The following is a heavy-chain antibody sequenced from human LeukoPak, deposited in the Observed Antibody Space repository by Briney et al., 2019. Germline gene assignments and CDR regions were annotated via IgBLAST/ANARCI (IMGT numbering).Heavy chain of an antibody. V-gene: IGHV3-30*18. CDR2: ISHDGSVQ. CDR1: GFTFSSYG. CDR3: AKEGTPMTAIYFDL. Sequence: GRSLRLSCAASGFTFSSYGMQWVRQAPGKGLEWVAIISHDGSVQYYADSVKGGFTISRDDSKNTLDLQMNSLRTEDTAVYYCAKEGTPMTAIYFDLWGQGTLVTVSS. D-gene: IGHD2-21*02. J-gene: IGHJ4*02.